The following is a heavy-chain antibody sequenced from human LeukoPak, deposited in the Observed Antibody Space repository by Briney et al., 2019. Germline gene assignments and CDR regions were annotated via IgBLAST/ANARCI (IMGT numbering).Heavy chain of an antibody. J-gene: IGHJ4*02. CDR2: IIPIFGTA. CDR3: ARDSGERGSGSYLIAY. Sequence: SVKVSCKASGYTFTSYYMHWVRQAPGQGLEWMGGIIPIFGTANYAQKFQGRVTITADKSTSTAYMELSSLRSDDTAVYYCARDSGERGSGSYLIAYWGQGTLVTVSS. V-gene: IGHV1-69*06. CDR1: GYTFTSYY. D-gene: IGHD3-10*01.